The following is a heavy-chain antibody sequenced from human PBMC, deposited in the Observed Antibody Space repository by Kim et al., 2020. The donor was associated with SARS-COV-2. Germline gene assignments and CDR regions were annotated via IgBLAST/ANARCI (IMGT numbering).Heavy chain of an antibody. J-gene: IGHJ2*01. D-gene: IGHD1-7*01. V-gene: IGHV3-53*01. CDR3: ARDGDWNYGNWYFDL. Sequence: AEPGKGRFTISRDNSKNTLYLQMNSLRAEDTAVYYCARDGDWNYGNWYFDLWGRGTLVTVSS.